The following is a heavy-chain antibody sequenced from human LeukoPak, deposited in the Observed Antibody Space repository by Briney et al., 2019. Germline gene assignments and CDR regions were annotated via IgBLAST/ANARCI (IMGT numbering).Heavy chain of an antibody. J-gene: IGHJ3*02. CDR2: IYTSGST. D-gene: IGHD3-22*01. V-gene: IGHV4-4*09. Sequence: SETLSLTCTVSGGSISSYYWSWIRQPPGKGLEWIGYIYTSGSTNYNPSLKSRVTISVNTSKNQFSLKLSSVTAADTAVYYCARHGITMITVDAFDIWGQGTMVTVSS. CDR3: ARHGITMITVDAFDI. CDR1: GGSISSYY.